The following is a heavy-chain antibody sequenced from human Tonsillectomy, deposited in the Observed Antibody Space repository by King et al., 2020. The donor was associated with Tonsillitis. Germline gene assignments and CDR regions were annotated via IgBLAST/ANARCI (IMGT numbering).Heavy chain of an antibody. CDR3: ARVEDGYRSAAGTWFDP. CDR2: ISSSSTTI. J-gene: IGHJ5*02. D-gene: IGHD5-24*01. V-gene: IGHV3-48*02. Sequence: VQLVESGGGLLQPGGSLRLSCAGSGFMFSDYSMHWLRQAPGKGPEWVSYISSSSTTIYHADSVKGRFTISRDNVENSVYLQMNSLREEDTAMYYCARVEDGYRSAAGTWFDPWGQGTLVIVSS. CDR1: GFMFSDYS.